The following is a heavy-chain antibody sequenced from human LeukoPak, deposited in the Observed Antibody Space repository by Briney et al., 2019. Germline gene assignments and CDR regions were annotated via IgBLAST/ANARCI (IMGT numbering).Heavy chain of an antibody. V-gene: IGHV3-13*04. Sequence: PGGSLRLSCAASGFTFSTYDMHWVRQGTGKGLEWVSGIGTGGDTHYAGPVKGRFTISRDNAKNSLYLQMNSLRAGDTAVYYCARGFGSGSTAICDYWGQGTLVTVSS. CDR1: GFTFSTYD. CDR3: ARGFGSGSTAICDY. D-gene: IGHD3-10*01. J-gene: IGHJ4*02. CDR2: IGTGGDT.